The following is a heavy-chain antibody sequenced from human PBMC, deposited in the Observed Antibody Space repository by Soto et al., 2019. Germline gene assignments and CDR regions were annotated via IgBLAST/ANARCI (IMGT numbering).Heavy chain of an antibody. D-gene: IGHD6-6*01. J-gene: IGHJ4*02. V-gene: IGHV4-34*01. Sequence: SETLSLTCAVYGGSFSGYYWSWIRQPPGKGLEWIGEINHSGSTNYNPSLKSRVTISVDTSKNQFSLKLSSVTAADTAVYYCARGLWAARPFDYWGQGTLVTVSS. CDR1: GGSFSGYY. CDR2: INHSGST. CDR3: ARGLWAARPFDY.